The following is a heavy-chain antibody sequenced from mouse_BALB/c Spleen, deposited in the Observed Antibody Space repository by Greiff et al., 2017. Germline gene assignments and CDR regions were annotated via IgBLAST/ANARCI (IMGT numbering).Heavy chain of an antibody. D-gene: IGHD1-3*01. CDR3: ARKYSNDY. Sequence: EVQLQQSGPELVKPGASVKMSCKASGYTFTSYVMHWVKQKPGQGLEWIGYINPYNDGTKYNEKLKGKATLTSDKSSSTAYMERSSLTSEDSAVYYCARKYSNDYWGQGTTLTVSS. J-gene: IGHJ2*01. CDR2: INPYNDGT. V-gene: IGHV1-14*01. CDR1: GYTFTSYV.